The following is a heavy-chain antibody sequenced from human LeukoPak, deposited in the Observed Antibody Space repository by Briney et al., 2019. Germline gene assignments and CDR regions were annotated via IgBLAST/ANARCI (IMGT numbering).Heavy chain of an antibody. CDR2: INPNSGGT. Sequence: GASVKVSCKASGYTFTGYYMHWVRQAPGQGLEWMGWINPNSGGTNYAQKLQGRVTMTRDTSISTAYMELSRLRSDDTAVYYCARVVLRYFAWLLYDYYGMDVWGQGTTVIVSS. J-gene: IGHJ6*02. CDR3: ARVVLRYFAWLLYDYYGMDV. V-gene: IGHV1-2*02. CDR1: GYTFTGYY. D-gene: IGHD3-9*01.